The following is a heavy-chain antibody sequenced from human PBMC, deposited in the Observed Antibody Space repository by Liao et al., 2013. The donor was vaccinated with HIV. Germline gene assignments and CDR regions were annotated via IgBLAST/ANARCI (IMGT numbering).Heavy chain of an antibody. CDR2: INHSGST. Sequence: QVQLQQWGAGLLKPSETLSLTCDVYGGFFSGYYWSWIRQPPGKGLEWIGEINHSGSTNYNPSLKSRVTISVHTSKNQFSLKLSSVTAADTAVYYCARGPKGAYYYYMDVWGKGTTVTVSS. J-gene: IGHJ6*03. CDR3: ARGPKGAYYYYMDV. V-gene: IGHV4-34*01. CDR1: GGFFSGYY.